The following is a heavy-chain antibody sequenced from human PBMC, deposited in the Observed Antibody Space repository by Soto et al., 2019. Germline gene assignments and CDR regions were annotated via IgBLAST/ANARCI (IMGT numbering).Heavy chain of an antibody. V-gene: IGHV4-38-2*01. J-gene: IGHJ5*02. CDR3: ARVGPWVPYYYDSSPYTFENWFDP. Sequence: SETLSLTCAVSGYSISSGYYWGCLRQPPGKGLEWIGSIYPGGSTYYNPSLNSRVTLSIDMTNNHVSLILNPVTAAGTAVYYCARVGPWVPYYYDSSPYTFENWFDPWGQGTLVTVSS. CDR1: GYSISSGYY. D-gene: IGHD3-22*01. CDR2: IYPGGST.